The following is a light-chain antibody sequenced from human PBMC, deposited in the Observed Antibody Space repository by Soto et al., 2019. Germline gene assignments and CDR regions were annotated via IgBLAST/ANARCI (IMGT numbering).Light chain of an antibody. Sequence: DIHMPQSPSSLSVSVGYIVTITCRTSQNINAWLAWYQQRPGQAPKLLIYDASTVQSWVPSRFSGSGSGTDFTLTISSLQPDDSATYYCQHYSLYSPWTFGQGTKVDIK. CDR2: DAS. J-gene: IGKJ1*01. V-gene: IGKV1-5*01. CDR3: QHYSLYSPWT. CDR1: QNINAW.